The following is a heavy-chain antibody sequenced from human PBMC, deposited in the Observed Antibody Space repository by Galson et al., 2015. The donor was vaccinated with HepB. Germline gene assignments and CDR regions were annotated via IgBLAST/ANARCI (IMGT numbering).Heavy chain of an antibody. CDR3: AKVQGQRPAVTIFGVVSLDY. D-gene: IGHD3-3*01. CDR2: ISGSGGST. J-gene: IGHJ4*02. CDR1: GFTFSSYA. Sequence: SLRLSCAASGFTFSSYAMSWVRQAPGKGLEWVSAISGSGGSTYYADSVKGRFTISRDNSKNTLYLQMNSLRAEDTAVYYCAKVQGQRPAVTIFGVVSLDYWGQGTLVTVSS. V-gene: IGHV3-23*01.